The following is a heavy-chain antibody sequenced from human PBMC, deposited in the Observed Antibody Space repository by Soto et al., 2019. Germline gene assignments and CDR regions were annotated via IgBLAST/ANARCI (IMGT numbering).Heavy chain of an antibody. CDR1: GGSISSYY. CDR3: ARTNSSFGYYYYGMDV. CDR2: IYYSGST. V-gene: IGHV4-59*08. Sequence: PSETLSLTCTVSGGSISSYYWSWIRQPPGKGLEWIGYIYYSGSTNYTPSLMSRVTISVDTSKNQFSLKLSSVTAADTAVYYCARTNSSFGYYYYGMDVWGQGTTVTVSS. J-gene: IGHJ6*02. D-gene: IGHD6-6*01.